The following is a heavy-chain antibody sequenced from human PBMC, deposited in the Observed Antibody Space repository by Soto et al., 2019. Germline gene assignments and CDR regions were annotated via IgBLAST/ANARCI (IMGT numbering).Heavy chain of an antibody. J-gene: IGHJ5*02. Sequence: GGSLRLSCAASGFTFSSYSMNWVRQAPGKGLEWVSSISSSSSYIYYADSVKGRFTISRDNAKNSLYLQMNSLRAEDTAVYYCARGVNCSGGSCYSSFPPRDFDPWGQGTLVTVSS. CDR2: ISSSSSYI. CDR1: GFTFSSYS. D-gene: IGHD2-15*01. CDR3: ARGVNCSGGSCYSSFPPRDFDP. V-gene: IGHV3-21*01.